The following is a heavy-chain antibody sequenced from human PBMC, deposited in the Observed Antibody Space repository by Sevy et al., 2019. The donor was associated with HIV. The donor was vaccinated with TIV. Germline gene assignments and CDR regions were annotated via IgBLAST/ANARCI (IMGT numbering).Heavy chain of an antibody. D-gene: IGHD3-22*01. Sequence: GGSLRLSCAASGLTFSGSAMHWVRQASGKGLEWVGRIRSKANTYATVYAASLKGRFTISRDDSKNTSFLQMISLKTEETAVYYCTRTKGLYGYYDSSGYQEDDAFDIWGQGTMVTVSS. CDR3: TRTKGLYGYYDSSGYQEDDAFDI. J-gene: IGHJ3*02. CDR1: GLTFSGSA. V-gene: IGHV3-73*01. CDR2: IRSKANTYAT.